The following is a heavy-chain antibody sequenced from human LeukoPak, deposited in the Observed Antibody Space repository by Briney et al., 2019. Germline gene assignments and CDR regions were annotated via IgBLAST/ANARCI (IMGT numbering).Heavy chain of an antibody. J-gene: IGHJ6*03. CDR1: GYTFTSYG. Sequence: GASVKVSCKASGYTFTSYGISWVRQAPGQGLEWMGWISAYNGNTNYAQKLQGRVTMTTDTSTSTAYMELRSLRSDDTAVYYCAREIHNYDSDYYYYMDVWGKGTTVTVSS. CDR2: ISAYNGNT. V-gene: IGHV1-18*01. CDR3: AREIHNYDSDYYYYMDV. D-gene: IGHD5-12*01.